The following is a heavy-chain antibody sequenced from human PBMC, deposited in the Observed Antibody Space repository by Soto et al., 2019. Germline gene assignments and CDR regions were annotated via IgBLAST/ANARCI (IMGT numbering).Heavy chain of an antibody. CDR3: ARDVYYDSSGYYRHAFDM. D-gene: IGHD3-22*01. Sequence: SETLSHTCTVSGGSMSSYYWNWIRQPPGKGLEWIGYIHYSGNTKYNPSLQSRVTMSVDTSKNQFSLTLSSVTAADTAVYYCARDVYYDSSGYYRHAFDMWGQGTMVTVSS. CDR1: GGSMSSYY. CDR2: IHYSGNT. J-gene: IGHJ3*02. V-gene: IGHV4-59*01.